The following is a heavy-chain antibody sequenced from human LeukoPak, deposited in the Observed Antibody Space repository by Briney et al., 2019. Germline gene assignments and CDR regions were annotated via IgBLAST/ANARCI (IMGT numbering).Heavy chain of an antibody. V-gene: IGHV3-74*01. Sequence: GGSLRLSCAASGFTFSRHWMHWVRQAPGKGLVWISRINSDASDTNYADSVEGRFTISRDNSKNTVYLQMNSLRADDTAVYYCVKSRRVGANQRGLSDYWGQGTLVTVSP. J-gene: IGHJ4*02. CDR1: GFTFSRHW. D-gene: IGHD1-26*01. CDR3: VKSRRVGANQRGLSDY. CDR2: INSDASDT.